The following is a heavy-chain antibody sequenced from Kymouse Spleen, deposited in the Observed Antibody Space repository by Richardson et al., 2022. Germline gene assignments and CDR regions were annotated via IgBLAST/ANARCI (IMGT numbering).Heavy chain of an antibody. CDR2: IWYDGSNK. V-gene: IGHV3-33*01. CDR3: ARDPSITMVRGVPFDY. Sequence: QVQLVESGGGVVQPGRSLRLSCAASGFTFSSYGMHWVRQAPGKGLEWVAVIWYDGSNKYYADSVKGRFTISRDNSKNTLYLQMNSLRAEDTAVYYCARDPSITMVRGVPFDYWGQGTLVTVSS. J-gene: IGHJ4*02. D-gene: IGHD3-10*01. CDR1: GFTFSSYG.